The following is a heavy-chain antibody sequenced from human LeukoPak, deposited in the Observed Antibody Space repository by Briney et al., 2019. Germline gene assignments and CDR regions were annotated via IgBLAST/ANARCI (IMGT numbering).Heavy chain of an antibody. Sequence: ASVKVSCKASGYTFTSYFMHWVRQAPGQGLEWMGIINPNGGSTSCAQKFQGRVTMTRDTSTSTVYMELSSLRSEDTAVYYCARKISDYGDNAVLGYWGQGTLVTVSS. D-gene: IGHD4-17*01. J-gene: IGHJ4*02. V-gene: IGHV1-46*01. CDR2: INPNGGST. CDR3: ARKISDYGDNAVLGY. CDR1: GYTFTSYF.